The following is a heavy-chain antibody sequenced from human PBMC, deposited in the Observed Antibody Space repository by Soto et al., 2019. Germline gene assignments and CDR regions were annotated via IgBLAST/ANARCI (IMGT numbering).Heavy chain of an antibody. V-gene: IGHV1-69*02. CDR3: ATSYGSGYRAFDY. Sequence: QVQLVQSGAEVKRPGSSVKVSCKASGDTFAFYSINWVRQAPGLGLEWMGRINPILSMSNYAQRFQGRVTMTADKSTSTAYMVLNSLSSEDTAIYYCATSYGSGYRAFDYWGQGALVTVSS. CDR2: INPILSMS. J-gene: IGHJ4*02. D-gene: IGHD3-10*01. CDR1: GDTFAFYS.